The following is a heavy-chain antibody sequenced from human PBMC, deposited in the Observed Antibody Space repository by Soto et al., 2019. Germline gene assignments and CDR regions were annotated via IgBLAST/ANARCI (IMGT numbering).Heavy chain of an antibody. V-gene: IGHV1-2*02. Sequence: ASVRVSCKASGYTFTGYYIHWVRQAPGQGLEWMGWINPNSGGTNCAQKFQGRVFMTRDTSISTDYIELSRLTSDDPAVCYCVRDEKAVWGQGTTVTVSS. CDR2: INPNSGGT. CDR3: VRDEKAV. CDR1: GYTFTGYY. J-gene: IGHJ6*02.